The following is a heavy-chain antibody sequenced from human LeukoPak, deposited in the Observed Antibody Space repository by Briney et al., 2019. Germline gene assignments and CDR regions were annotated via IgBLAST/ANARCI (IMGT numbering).Heavy chain of an antibody. CDR1: GFTFSGYW. CDR3: AREGPRGNSQFDY. J-gene: IGHJ4*02. D-gene: IGHD2/OR15-2a*01. V-gene: IGHV3-33*08. CDR2: IWYDGSNK. Sequence: GGSLRLSCEASGFTFSGYWMHWVRQAPGKGLEWVALIWYDGSNKYYTDSVKGRLTISRDNSKNTLYLQMNSLRAEDTAVYYCAREGPRGNSQFDYWGQGTLVTVSS.